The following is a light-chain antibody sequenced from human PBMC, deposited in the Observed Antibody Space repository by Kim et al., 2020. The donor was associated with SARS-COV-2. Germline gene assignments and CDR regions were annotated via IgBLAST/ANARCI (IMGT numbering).Light chain of an antibody. CDR2: DAS. CDR3: QQRSNRPPYT. V-gene: IGKV3-11*01. J-gene: IGKJ2*01. Sequence: EIALTQSPATLSLSPGERATLSCRASQSVSSYLAWYQQKPGQAPRLLIYDASNRATGIPARFSGSGSGTDFTLTISSLEPEDFAVYYCQQRSNRPPYTFGQGTKLEI. CDR1: QSVSSY.